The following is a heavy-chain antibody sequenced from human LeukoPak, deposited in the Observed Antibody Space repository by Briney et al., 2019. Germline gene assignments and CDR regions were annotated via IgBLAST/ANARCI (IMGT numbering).Heavy chain of an antibody. V-gene: IGHV1-24*01. D-gene: IGHD3-9*01. CDR1: GYTLTELS. CDR3: ATDPILTGYSLVDY. Sequence: ASVKVSCKVSGYTLTELSMHWVRQAPGKGLEWMGGFDPEDGETIYAQKFQGRVTMTEDTSTDTAYMELSSLRSEDTAVYYCATDPILTGYSLVDYWGQGTLVTVSS. CDR2: FDPEDGET. J-gene: IGHJ4*02.